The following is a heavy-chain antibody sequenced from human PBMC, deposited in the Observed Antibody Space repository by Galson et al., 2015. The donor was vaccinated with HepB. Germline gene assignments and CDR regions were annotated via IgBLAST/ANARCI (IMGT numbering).Heavy chain of an antibody. D-gene: IGHD1-7*01. CDR3: AITNWNYVNSFDI. CDR1: GFTFSDFSDYY. Sequence: SLRLSCAASGFTFSDFSDYYMSWIRQAPGKGLEWLSYISSSSSYTNYADSVEGRFTISRDNAQNSLYLQMNSLRAEDTAVYYCAITNWNYVNSFDIWGQGTMVTVSS. V-gene: IGHV3-11*06. CDR2: ISSSSSYT. J-gene: IGHJ3*02.